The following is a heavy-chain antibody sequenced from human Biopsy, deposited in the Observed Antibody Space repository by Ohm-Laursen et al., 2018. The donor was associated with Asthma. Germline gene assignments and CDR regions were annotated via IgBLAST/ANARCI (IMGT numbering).Heavy chain of an antibody. Sequence: SQTLSLTCPVSGGSISGFYWSWIRQPPGKGLAWVSYISYSGSTDYNPSLKSRLTISMDTSKNQFSLKLSSVTAADTAVYYCARVPTTLRYFDLWGRGTLVTVSS. CDR3: ARVPTTLRYFDL. V-gene: IGHV4-59*01. CDR1: GGSISGFY. CDR2: ISYSGST. J-gene: IGHJ2*01. D-gene: IGHD2-15*01.